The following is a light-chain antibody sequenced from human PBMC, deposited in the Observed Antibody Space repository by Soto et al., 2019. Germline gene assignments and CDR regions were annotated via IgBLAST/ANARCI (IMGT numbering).Light chain of an antibody. CDR2: GAS. J-gene: IGKJ5*01. CDR3: QQYGSSLIT. CDR1: QSVSSY. V-gene: IGKV3-20*01. Sequence: EIVLTQSPGTLSLSPGERATLSCRASQSVSSYLAWYQQKPGQAPRLLIYGASSRATGIPDRFSGSGSGTDFTLTISRLEPEDSAVYYCQQYGSSLITFGQGTRLEIK.